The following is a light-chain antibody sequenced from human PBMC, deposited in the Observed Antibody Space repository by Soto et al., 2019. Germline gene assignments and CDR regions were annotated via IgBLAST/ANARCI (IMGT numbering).Light chain of an antibody. CDR2: DAS. J-gene: IGKJ4*01. V-gene: IGKV3-20*01. Sequence: EFVLTQSPGTLSLSPGERATLSWRSSQTVRNNYLAWYQQKPGPAPRLMIYDASSRATGIPDRFSGGGSGTDFTLTISRLEPEDVAVYYCQQFSSYPLTLGGGTKVDI. CDR1: QTVRNNY. CDR3: QQFSSYPLT.